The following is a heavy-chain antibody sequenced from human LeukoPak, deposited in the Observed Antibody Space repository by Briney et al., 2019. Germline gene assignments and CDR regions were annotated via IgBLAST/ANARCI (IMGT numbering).Heavy chain of an antibody. D-gene: IGHD1-1*01. CDR3: ARDRSGRDAFDI. V-gene: IGHV4-34*01. J-gene: IGHJ3*02. Sequence: SETLSLTCAVYGGSFSGYYWSWIRQPPGKGLEWIGEINHSGSTNYNPSLKSRVTISVDTSKNQFSLKLSSVTAADTAVYYCARDRSGRDAFDIWGQGTMVTVSS. CDR1: GGSFSGYY. CDR2: INHSGST.